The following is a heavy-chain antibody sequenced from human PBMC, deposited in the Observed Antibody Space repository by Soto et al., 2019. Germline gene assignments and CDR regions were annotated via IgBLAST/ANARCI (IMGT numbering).Heavy chain of an antibody. Sequence: EVNLLESGGGLLQPGGSLRLSCVASGFSFTAYAMAWVRQAPGMGLEWVCTVTLSGDYTYYADPVKGRFTISRDNSKNTVYLHLSSLRAHDMVVYYCPRVGYGDLAQWAQGTWVTVSS. J-gene: IGHJ4*02. D-gene: IGHD4-17*01. V-gene: IGHV3-23*01. CDR2: VTLSGDYT. CDR1: GFSFTAYA. CDR3: PRVGYGDLAQ.